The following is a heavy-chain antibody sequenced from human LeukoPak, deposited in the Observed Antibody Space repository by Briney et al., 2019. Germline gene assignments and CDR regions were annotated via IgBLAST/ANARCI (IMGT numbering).Heavy chain of an antibody. CDR3: ARDLALLYSSEDY. CDR1: GYTFTIYY. D-gene: IGHD6-25*01. Sequence: ASVTVSCTASGYTFTIYYMHWVRQAPGQGLEWMGIINPSGGSTSYAQKFQGRVTMTRDTSTSTVYMELSSLRSEDTAVYYCARDLALLYSSEDYWGQGTLVTVSS. J-gene: IGHJ4*02. V-gene: IGHV1-46*01. CDR2: INPSGGST.